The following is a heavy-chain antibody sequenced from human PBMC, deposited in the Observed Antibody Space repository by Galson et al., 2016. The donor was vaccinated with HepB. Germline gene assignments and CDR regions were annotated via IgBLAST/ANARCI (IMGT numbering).Heavy chain of an antibody. CDR3: AKSGGSGTHFYDS. CDR2: IWYDGSNK. CDR1: GFTFSSYG. D-gene: IGHD2-15*01. J-gene: IGHJ4*02. Sequence: SLRLSCAASGFTFSSYGMHWVRQAPGKGLEWVAVIWYDGSNKYYADSVKGRFTISRDNSKNTLYLQMNSLRAEDTAIYYCAKSGGSGTHFYDSWGPGTLVTVSS. V-gene: IGHV3-33*06.